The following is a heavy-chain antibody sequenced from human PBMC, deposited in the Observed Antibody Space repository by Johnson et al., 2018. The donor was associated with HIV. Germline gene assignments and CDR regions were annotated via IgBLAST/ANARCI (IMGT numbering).Heavy chain of an antibody. J-gene: IGHJ3*02. CDR1: GFTFSSYA. Sequence: VQLVESGGGVVQPGRSLRLSCAASGFTFSSYAMHWVRQAPGKGLVWVSGINWSGDSTGYADSVKGRFTISRENAKSSLYLRMNSLRAEDTAIYYCASCGGDCHAFDIWGQGTMVTVSS. CDR3: ASCGGDCHAFDI. CDR2: INWSGDST. D-gene: IGHD2-21*02. V-gene: IGHV3-20*04.